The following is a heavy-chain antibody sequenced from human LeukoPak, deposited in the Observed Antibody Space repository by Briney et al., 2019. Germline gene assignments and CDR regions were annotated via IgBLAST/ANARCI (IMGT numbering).Heavy chain of an antibody. Sequence: GGSLRLSCAASGFTFSSYSMNWVRQAPGKGLEWVSSISSSSSYIYYADSVKGRFTISRDNAKNSLYLQMNSLRAEDTAVYYCARYKRVRYFDWDDYWGQGTLVTVSS. CDR1: GFTFSSYS. J-gene: IGHJ4*02. CDR2: ISSSSSYI. D-gene: IGHD3-9*01. CDR3: ARYKRVRYFDWDDY. V-gene: IGHV3-21*01.